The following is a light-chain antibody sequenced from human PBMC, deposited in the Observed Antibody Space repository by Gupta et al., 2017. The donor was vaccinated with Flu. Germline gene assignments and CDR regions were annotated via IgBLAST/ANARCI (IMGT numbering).Light chain of an antibody. CDR2: KGS. V-gene: IGKV2-30*01. Sequence: VTLGQPASLCGRASQSRVASEGNTYLNWWHQRPGQSPRRLIYKGSTRDSGVTHRISSSGSCTDFTMKISGVEAEDDGAYYCMQGVYWPYTFGQGTKLEIK. CDR1: QSRVASEGNTY. CDR3: MQGVYWPYT. J-gene: IGKJ2*01.